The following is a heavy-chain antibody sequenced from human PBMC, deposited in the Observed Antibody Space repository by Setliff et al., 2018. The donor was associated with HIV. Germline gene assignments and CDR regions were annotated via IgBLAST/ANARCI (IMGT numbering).Heavy chain of an antibody. J-gene: IGHJ5*02. CDR1: GYSFTDYF. CDR2: VNPNSGDT. CDR3: AREGDVWSGYYVNWFDP. Sequence: ASVKVSCKASGYSFTDYFMHWVRQAPGQGLEWMGRVNPNSGDTNYAQKFQGRVTMTRHTSISTAYMELSRLTSDDTAVYYCAREGDVWSGYYVNWFDPWGQGTLVTVSS. D-gene: IGHD3-3*01. V-gene: IGHV1-2*06.